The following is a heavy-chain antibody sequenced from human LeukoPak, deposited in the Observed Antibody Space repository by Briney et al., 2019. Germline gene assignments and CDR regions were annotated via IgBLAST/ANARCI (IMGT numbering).Heavy chain of an antibody. D-gene: IGHD3-10*01. J-gene: IGHJ4*02. CDR2: IYYSGST. CDR3: ARKEDVYYYFDY. V-gene: IGHV4-30-4*01. Sequence: SETLSLTCTVSGGSISSGDYYWSWIRQPPGKGLEWIGYIYYSGSTYYNPSLQSRVTMSVDTSKNQFSLKLSSVTAVDTAVYYCARKEDVYYYFDYWGQGTLVTVSS. CDR1: GGSISSGDYY.